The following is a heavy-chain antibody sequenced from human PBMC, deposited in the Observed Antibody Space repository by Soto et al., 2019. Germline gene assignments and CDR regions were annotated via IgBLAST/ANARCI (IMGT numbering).Heavy chain of an antibody. D-gene: IGHD1-26*01. CDR3: ARGYEGSYYFEA. V-gene: IGHV4-59*01. Sequence: SETLSLTCTVSGGSISSYYWTWIRQPPGKGLEWIGYMYYSGSPNYNPSLKSRLTISVDTSKNQFSLKLSSVTAEDTAVYYCARGYEGSYYFEAWGQGTLVTVAS. CDR1: GGSISSYY. J-gene: IGHJ4*02. CDR2: MYYSGSP.